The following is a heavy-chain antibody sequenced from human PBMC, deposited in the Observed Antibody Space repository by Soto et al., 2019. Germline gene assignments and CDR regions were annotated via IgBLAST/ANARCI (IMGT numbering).Heavy chain of an antibody. CDR1: GFTFSNAW. D-gene: IGHD1-26*01. Sequence: GGSLRLSCAASGFTFSNAWMSWVRQAPGKGLEWVGRIKSKTDGGTTDYAAPVKGRFTISRDDSKNTLYLQMNSLKTEDTAVYYCTTGLVRVRGIYFDYWGQGTLVTVSS. J-gene: IGHJ4*02. V-gene: IGHV3-15*01. CDR2: IKSKTDGGTT. CDR3: TTGLVRVRGIYFDY.